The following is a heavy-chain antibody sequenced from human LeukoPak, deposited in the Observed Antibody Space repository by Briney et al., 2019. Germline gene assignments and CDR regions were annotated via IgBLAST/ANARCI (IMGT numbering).Heavy chain of an antibody. CDR2: IYYSGST. D-gene: IGHD3-22*01. J-gene: IGHJ4*02. V-gene: IGHV4-59*01. CDR3: ARRSSGYLDY. CDR1: GGSISSYY. Sequence: ETLSLTCTVSGGSISSYYWSWIRQPPGKGLEWIGYIYYSGSTNYNPSLKSRVTISVDTSKNQFSLKLSSVTAADTAVYYCARRSSGYLDYWGQGTLVTVSS.